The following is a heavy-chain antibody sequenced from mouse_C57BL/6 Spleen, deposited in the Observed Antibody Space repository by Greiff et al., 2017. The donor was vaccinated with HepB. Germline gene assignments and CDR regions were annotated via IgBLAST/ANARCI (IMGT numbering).Heavy chain of an antibody. CDR2: ISYDGSN. CDR1: GYSITSGYY. J-gene: IGHJ1*03. D-gene: IGHD2-5*01. CDR3: SRHYSNWYFDV. Sequence: EVKLQESGPGLVKPSQSLSLTCSVPGYSITSGYYWNWIRQFPGNKLEWMGYISYDGSNNYNPSLKNRIPVTRDTSKNQFFLKLNSVTTEDTATYYCSRHYSNWYFDVWGTGTTVTVSS. V-gene: IGHV3-6*01.